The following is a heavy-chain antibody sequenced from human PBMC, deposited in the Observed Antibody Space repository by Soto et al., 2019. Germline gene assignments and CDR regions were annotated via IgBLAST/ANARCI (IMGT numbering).Heavy chain of an antibody. CDR1: GFTFSNYW. Sequence: EVQLVESGGGLVQPGGSLRLSCAASGFTFSNYWMHWVRQGPGKGLVWVSRIKFDGSTTTYADSVKGRFTISRDNDENTLYLQMSSLGAEDTAVYYCAREAYHAYYTDVWGKGTTVSVSS. CDR3: AREAYHAYYTDV. V-gene: IGHV3-74*01. CDR2: IKFDGSTT. D-gene: IGHD3-16*01. J-gene: IGHJ6*03.